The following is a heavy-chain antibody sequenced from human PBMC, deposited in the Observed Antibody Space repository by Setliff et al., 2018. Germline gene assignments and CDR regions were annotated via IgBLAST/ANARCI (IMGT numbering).Heavy chain of an antibody. CDR3: ARSLGSGSYYSDSPYYFHY. Sequence: PSETLSLTCTVSGGSISSGSNYWSWIRQPAGRGLEWIGHIDPSGNTNYHPSLKSRVTISGDTSKNQFSLKLTSVTAADTAVYFCARSLGSGSYYSDSPYYFHYWGQGALVTV. CDR2: IDPSGNT. V-gene: IGHV4-61*09. D-gene: IGHD3-10*01. J-gene: IGHJ4*02. CDR1: GGSISSGSNY.